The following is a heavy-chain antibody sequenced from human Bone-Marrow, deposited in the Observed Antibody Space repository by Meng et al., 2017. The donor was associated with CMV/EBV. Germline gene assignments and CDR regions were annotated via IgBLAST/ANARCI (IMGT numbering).Heavy chain of an antibody. Sequence: SVKVSCKASGFTFTSSAVQWVRQARGQRLEWIGWIVVGSGNTNYAQKFQERVTITRDMSTSTAYMELSSLRSEDTALYYCAKDSQYYDFWSGAFDYWGQGTLVTVSS. J-gene: IGHJ4*02. CDR1: GFTFTSSA. V-gene: IGHV1-58*01. D-gene: IGHD3-3*01. CDR3: AKDSQYYDFWSGAFDY. CDR2: IVVGSGNT.